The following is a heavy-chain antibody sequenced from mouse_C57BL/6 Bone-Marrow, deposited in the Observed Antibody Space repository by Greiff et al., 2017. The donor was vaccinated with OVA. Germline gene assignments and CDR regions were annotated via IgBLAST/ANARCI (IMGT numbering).Heavy chain of an antibody. CDR3: TTYRY. Sequence: VKLQQSGAELVRPGASVKLSCTASGFNIKDDYMHWVKQRPEQGLEWIGWIDPENGDTKYASKFQGKATITADTSSTTAYLQLSRLTSEDTAVYYCTTYRYWGQGTTLTVSS. CDR2: IDPENGDT. V-gene: IGHV14-4*01. CDR1: GFNIKDDY. J-gene: IGHJ2*01.